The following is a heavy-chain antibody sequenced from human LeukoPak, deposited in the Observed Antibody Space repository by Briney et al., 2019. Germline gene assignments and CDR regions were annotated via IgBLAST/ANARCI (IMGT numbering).Heavy chain of an antibody. V-gene: IGHV3-30*18. Sequence: GGSLRLSCAASGFTFSNYGMHWVRQAPGKGLEWVAVISSAGNNQYYVPSVKGRFTISRDNSQITLYLQLNSLRPEDTAVDYCAKGTPATSNWGQGTLVTVSS. CDR2: ISSAGNNQ. CDR3: AKGTPATSN. CDR1: GFTFSNYG. D-gene: IGHD6-25*01. J-gene: IGHJ4*02.